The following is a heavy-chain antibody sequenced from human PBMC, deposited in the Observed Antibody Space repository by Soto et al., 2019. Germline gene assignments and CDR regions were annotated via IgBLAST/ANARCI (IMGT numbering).Heavy chain of an antibody. CDR3: ARDQVYDFWSGSHDAFDI. V-gene: IGHV4-31*03. D-gene: IGHD3-3*01. CDR1: GGSISSGGYY. J-gene: IGHJ3*02. Sequence: KASETLSLTCTVSGGSISSGGYYWSWIRQHPGKGLEWIGYIYYSGSTYYNPSLKSRVTISVDTSKNQFSLKLSSVTAADTAVYYCARDQVYDFWSGSHDAFDIWGQGTMVTVSS. CDR2: IYYSGST.